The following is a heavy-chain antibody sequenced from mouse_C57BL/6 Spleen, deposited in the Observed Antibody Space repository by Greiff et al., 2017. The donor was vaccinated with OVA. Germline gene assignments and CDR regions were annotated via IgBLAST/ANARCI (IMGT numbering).Heavy chain of an antibody. CDR3: TKLGLLLAMDY. D-gene: IGHD1-1*01. J-gene: IGHJ4*01. V-gene: IGHV1-15*01. CDR1: GYTFTDYE. Sequence: VKVVESGAELVRPGASVTLSCKASGYTFTDYEMHWVKQTPVHGLEWIGAIDPETGGTAYNQKFKGKAILTADKSSSTAYMELRSLTSEDSAVYYCTKLGLLLAMDYWGQGTSVTVSS. CDR2: IDPETGGT.